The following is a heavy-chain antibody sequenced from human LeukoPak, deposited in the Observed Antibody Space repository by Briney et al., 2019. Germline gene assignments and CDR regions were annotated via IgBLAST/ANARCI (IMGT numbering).Heavy chain of an antibody. CDR3: VVPLEWLLYWDY. Sequence: SETLSLTCTVAGGSISSSSYYWGWIRQPPGKGLEWIGSIYYSGSTYYNPSLKSRVAISVDTSKNQFSLKLSSVTAADTAVYYCVVPLEWLLYWDYWGQGTLVTVSS. J-gene: IGHJ4*02. CDR1: GGSISSSSYY. V-gene: IGHV4-39*01. CDR2: IYYSGST. D-gene: IGHD3-3*01.